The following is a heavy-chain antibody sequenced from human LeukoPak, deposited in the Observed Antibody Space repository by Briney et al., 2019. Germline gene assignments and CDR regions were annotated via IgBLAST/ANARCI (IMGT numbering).Heavy chain of an antibody. D-gene: IGHD6-19*01. CDR1: GFTFSSFW. V-gene: IGHV3-74*01. CDR3: ARERTSGWDAFDF. Sequence: GGSLRLSCAASGFTFSSFWMHWVRQAPAKGVVWVSRINSVGSSTSYADSVKGRFTISRDNAKNTLYLQMNRLRAEDTAVYYCARERTSGWDAFDFWGQGTLVTVSS. J-gene: IGHJ4*02. CDR2: INSVGSST.